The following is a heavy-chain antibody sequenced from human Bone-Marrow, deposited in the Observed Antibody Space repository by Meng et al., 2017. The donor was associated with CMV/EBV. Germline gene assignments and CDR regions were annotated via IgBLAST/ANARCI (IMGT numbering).Heavy chain of an antibody. V-gene: IGHV1-8*03. CDR2: MNPNSGNT. Sequence: ASVKVSCKASGYTFTSYDINWVRQATGQGLEWMGWMNPNSGNTGYAQKFQGRVTITRNTSISTAYMELSSLRSEDTAVYYCARGQVERDLRFLEWLYPTYYYGMDVWGPGTTVNVSS. D-gene: IGHD3-3*01. CDR3: ARGQVERDLRFLEWLYPTYYYGMDV. J-gene: IGHJ6*02. CDR1: GYTFTSYD.